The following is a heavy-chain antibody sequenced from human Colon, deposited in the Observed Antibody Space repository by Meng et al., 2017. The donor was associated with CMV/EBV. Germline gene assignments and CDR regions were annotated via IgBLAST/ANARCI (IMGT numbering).Heavy chain of an antibody. CDR1: GYTFTGYW. CDR3: TREGFDY. V-gene: IGHV1-2*06. CDR2: IKPSTGDT. Sequence: QVQLVQSGVEVKKPGTSVNLSCKASGYTFTGYWMHWVRQAPGKGLEWMGRIKPSTGDTNYAQNFQGRVTVTRDTSISTVYMEVNSPTSDDTAVYYCTREGFDYWGQGALVTVSS. J-gene: IGHJ4*02.